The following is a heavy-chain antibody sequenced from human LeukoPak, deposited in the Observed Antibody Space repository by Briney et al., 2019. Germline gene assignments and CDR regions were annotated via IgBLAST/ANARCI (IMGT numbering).Heavy chain of an antibody. Sequence: PGGSLRLSCAASGFTFSRYWMHWVRQAPGKGLVWVSRINSDGSSTSYADSVKGRFTISRDNAKNTLYLQMNSLRAEDTAVYYCARGQQSGSYYYYGMDVWGQGTTVTVSS. CDR2: INSDGSST. J-gene: IGHJ6*02. D-gene: IGHD1-26*01. CDR1: GFTFSRYW. V-gene: IGHV3-74*01. CDR3: ARGQQSGSYYYYGMDV.